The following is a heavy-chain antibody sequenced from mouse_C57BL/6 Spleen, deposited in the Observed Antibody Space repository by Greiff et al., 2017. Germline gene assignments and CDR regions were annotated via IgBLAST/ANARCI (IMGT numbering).Heavy chain of an antibody. J-gene: IGHJ4*01. Sequence: EVQLQQSGGGLVKPGGSLKLSCAASGFTFRDYGMHWVRQAPEKGLEWVAYISSGSSTIYYADTVKGRFTISRDNAKNTMFLQMTSLRSEDTAMYYCARITTVGAMDYWGQGTSVTVSS. CDR3: ARITTVGAMDY. CDR2: ISSGSSTI. V-gene: IGHV5-17*01. D-gene: IGHD1-1*01. CDR1: GFTFRDYG.